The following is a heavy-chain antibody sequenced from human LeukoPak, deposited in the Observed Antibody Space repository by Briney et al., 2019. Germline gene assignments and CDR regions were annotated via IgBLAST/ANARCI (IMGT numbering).Heavy chain of an antibody. J-gene: IGHJ4*02. Sequence: SETLSLTCTVSGGSISSYYWSWIRQPPGKGLEWIGYIYYSGSTNYNPSLKSRATISVDTSKNQFSLKLGSVTAADTAVYYCARTVAGFFDYWGQGTLVTVSS. V-gene: IGHV4-59*01. D-gene: IGHD6-19*01. CDR3: ARTVAGFFDY. CDR1: GGSISSYY. CDR2: IYYSGST.